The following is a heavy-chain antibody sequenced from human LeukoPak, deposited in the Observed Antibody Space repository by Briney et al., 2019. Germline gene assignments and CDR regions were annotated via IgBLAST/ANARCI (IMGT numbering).Heavy chain of an antibody. J-gene: IGHJ4*02. Sequence: GGSLRLSCAASGFTFSDYYMSWIRQAPGKGLEWVSYISSSGSIIYYADSVKGRFTISRDNAKKSLYLQMNSLRAEDTAVYYCARRRESGSLQHFDYWAREPWSPSPQ. D-gene: IGHD1-26*01. V-gene: IGHV3-11*01. CDR3: ARRRESGSLQHFDY. CDR1: GFTFSDYY. CDR2: ISSSGSII.